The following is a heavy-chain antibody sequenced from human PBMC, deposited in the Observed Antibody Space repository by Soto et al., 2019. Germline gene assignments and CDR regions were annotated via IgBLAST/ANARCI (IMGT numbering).Heavy chain of an antibody. V-gene: IGHV5-10-1*01. D-gene: IGHD2-15*01. CDR1: GYSFTSYW. Sequence: PGESLKISCKGSGYSFTSYWISWVRQMPGKGLEWMGRIDPSDSYTNYSPSFQGHVTISADKSISTAYLQWSSLKASDTAMYYCARRHGWYDCSGGSCYLDYWGQGTLVTVSS. CDR3: ARRHGWYDCSGGSCYLDY. J-gene: IGHJ4*02. CDR2: IDPSDSYT.